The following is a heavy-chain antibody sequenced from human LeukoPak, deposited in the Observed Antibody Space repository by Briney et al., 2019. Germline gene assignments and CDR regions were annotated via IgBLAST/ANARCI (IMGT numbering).Heavy chain of an antibody. D-gene: IGHD5-24*01. V-gene: IGHV1-69*13. CDR1: GGTFSSYA. J-gene: IGHJ3*02. CDR3: ARDLAGYNYGSFDI. Sequence: SVKVSCKASGGTFSSYAISWVRQAPGQGLEWMGGIIPIFGTANYAQKFQGRVTITADESTSTAYMELSSLRSEDTAVYYCARDLAGYNYGSFDIWGQGTMVTVSS. CDR2: IIPIFGTA.